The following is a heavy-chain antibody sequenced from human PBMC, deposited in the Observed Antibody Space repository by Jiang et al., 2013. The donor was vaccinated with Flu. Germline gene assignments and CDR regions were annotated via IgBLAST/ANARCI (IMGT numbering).Heavy chain of an antibody. D-gene: IGHD1-7*01. CDR2: ISPHNGYT. Sequence: SGAEVKAPGASVKVSCKASGYTFIDHNYGFAWVRQAPGQSLEWMGWISPHNGYTNYEPNFQGRVIMTTDTSTDTAYMEFRGLRPDDTAVYYCARRDSVNYHFDYWGQGTLVTVSS. V-gene: IGHV1-18*04. J-gene: IGHJ4*02. CDR1: GYTFIDHNYG. CDR3: ARRDSVNYHFDY.